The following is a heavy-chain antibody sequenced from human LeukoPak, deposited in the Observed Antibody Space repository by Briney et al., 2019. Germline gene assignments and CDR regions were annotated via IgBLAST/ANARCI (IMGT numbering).Heavy chain of an antibody. D-gene: IGHD4-17*01. CDR3: ARSDLYGDYPPGNY. V-gene: IGHV4-34*01. J-gene: IGHJ4*02. Sequence: SETLSLTCAVYGGSFSGYYWSWIRQPPGKGLEWIGSVYHSGTTDYNPSLKSRVTIAIDTSKNQFSLRPTSVTAADTAVYYCARSDLYGDYPPGNYWGQGTLVAVSS. CDR2: VYHSGTT. CDR1: GGSFSGYY.